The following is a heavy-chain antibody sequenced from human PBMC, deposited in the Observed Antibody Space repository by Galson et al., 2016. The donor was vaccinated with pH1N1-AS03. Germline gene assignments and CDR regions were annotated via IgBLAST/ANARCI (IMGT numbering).Heavy chain of an antibody. Sequence: EPLSLTCTVSGGSISSYYWSWIRQPPGKGLEWIGYIFYSGSTFYNASLKSRVTISVDTSKNQFSLKLRSVTAADTAVYYCARLDSSGWYSVDYWGQGNMVIVSS. D-gene: IGHD6-19*01. J-gene: IGHJ4*02. CDR1: GGSISSYY. V-gene: IGHV4-59*08. CDR2: IFYSGST. CDR3: ARLDSSGWYSVDY.